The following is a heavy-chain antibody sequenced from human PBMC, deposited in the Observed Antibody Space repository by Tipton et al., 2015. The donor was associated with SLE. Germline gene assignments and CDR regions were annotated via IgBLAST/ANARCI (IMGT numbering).Heavy chain of an antibody. J-gene: IGHJ4*02. Sequence: TLSLTCIVSGDSISSGGYFWGWIRQPPGKGLEWVGTVYYTGNTFYNPSLKSRVTILVDTSKNQFSLKLSSVTAADTAVYYCARDEYRYDGTGYHLLGHFDYWGQGTLVTVSS. D-gene: IGHD3-22*01. CDR1: GDSISSGGYF. CDR2: VYYTGNT. CDR3: ARDEYRYDGTGYHLLGHFDY. V-gene: IGHV4-39*07.